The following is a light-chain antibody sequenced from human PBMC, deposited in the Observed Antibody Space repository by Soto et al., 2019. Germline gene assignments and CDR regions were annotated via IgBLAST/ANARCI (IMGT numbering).Light chain of an antibody. CDR2: EGS. V-gene: IGLV2-23*01. CDR3: CSYAGGSSWV. CDR1: SRDVGSYNL. Sequence: QSALTQPASVSGSPGQSITIACTGTSRDVGSYNLVSWYQQLPGKAPKLMIYEGSKRPSGVSNRFSGSKSGNTASLTISGLQAEDEGYYHCCSYAGGSSWVFGGGTKLTVL. J-gene: IGLJ3*02.